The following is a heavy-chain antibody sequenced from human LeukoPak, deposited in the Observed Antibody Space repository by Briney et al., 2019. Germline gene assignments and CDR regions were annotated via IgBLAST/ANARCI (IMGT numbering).Heavy chain of an antibody. D-gene: IGHD2-21*01. CDR1: GGTFSSYA. Sequence: SVKVSCKASGGTFSSYAISWVRQAPGQGLEWMGGIIPIFGTANYAQKFQGRVTITADESTSTAYMELSSLRSEDTAVYYCARDLYCGGVCYSGRNWFDPWGQGTLVTVSS. CDR3: ARDLYCGGVCYSGRNWFDP. CDR2: IIPIFGTA. V-gene: IGHV1-69*13. J-gene: IGHJ5*02.